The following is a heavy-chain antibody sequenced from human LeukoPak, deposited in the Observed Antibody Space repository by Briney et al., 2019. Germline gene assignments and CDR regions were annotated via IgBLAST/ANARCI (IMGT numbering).Heavy chain of an antibody. CDR3: ARGRRTAVVTDFDY. CDR2: IHYSGSS. V-gene: IGHV4-59*01. D-gene: IGHD2-21*02. J-gene: IGHJ4*02. Sequence: SETLSLTCTVSGGSISSYYWTWIRQPPGKGLEWIGYIHYSGSSRSHPSLNSRVTTSVDTSKSQFFLKLTSVTAADTAVYYCARGRRTAVVTDFDYWGQGTLVTVSS. CDR1: GGSISSYY.